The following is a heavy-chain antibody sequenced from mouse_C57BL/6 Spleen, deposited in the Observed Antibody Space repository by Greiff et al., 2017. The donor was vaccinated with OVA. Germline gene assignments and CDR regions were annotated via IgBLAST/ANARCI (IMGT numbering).Heavy chain of an antibody. CDR3: ARWDGYYVGFAY. V-gene: IGHV1-52*01. Sequence: VKLQQPGAELVRPGSSVKLSCKASGYTFTSYWMHWVKQRPIQGLEWIGNIDPSDSETHYNQKFKDKATLTVDKSSSTAYMQLSSLTSEDSAVYYCARWDGYYVGFAYWGQGTLVTVSA. J-gene: IGHJ3*01. D-gene: IGHD2-3*01. CDR1: GYTFTSYW. CDR2: IDPSDSET.